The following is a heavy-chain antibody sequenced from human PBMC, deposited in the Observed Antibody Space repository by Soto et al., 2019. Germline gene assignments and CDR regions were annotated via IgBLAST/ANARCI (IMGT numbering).Heavy chain of an antibody. Sequence: GESLKISCKGSGYSFTKYWIIWVRQVPGKGLEWMGRIDTSYSYSHYSPSFQGHVTVSVDKSISTGYLQWSSLKASDTAMYYCARYCSSSSCSQLYGMDVWGQGTTVTVSS. J-gene: IGHJ6*02. V-gene: IGHV5-10-1*01. D-gene: IGHD2-2*01. CDR2: IDTSYSYS. CDR1: GYSFTKYW. CDR3: ARYCSSSSCSQLYGMDV.